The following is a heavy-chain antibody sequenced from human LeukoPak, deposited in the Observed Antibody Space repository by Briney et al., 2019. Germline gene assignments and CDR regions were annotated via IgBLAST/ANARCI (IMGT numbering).Heavy chain of an antibody. D-gene: IGHD1-26*01. CDR2: FNPVGRP. CDR3: ATAGGSDSLFDY. Sequence: ASVKVSCKASGYTFTTHYLHWVRQAPGQGLQWMAMFNPVGRPRYAQKFQGGVTMTRDRSTDTVTMELSSLTSDDTAVYYCATAGGSDSLFDYWGQGTLVTVSS. V-gene: IGHV1-46*01. CDR1: GYTFTTHY. J-gene: IGHJ4*02.